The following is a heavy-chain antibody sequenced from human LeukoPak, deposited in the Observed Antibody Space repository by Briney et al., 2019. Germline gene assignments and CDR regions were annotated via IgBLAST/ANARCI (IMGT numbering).Heavy chain of an antibody. D-gene: IGHD3-22*01. Sequence: GGSLRLSCAASGFTFDDYAMHWVRQAPGKGLEWVSGISWNSGSIGYADSVKGRFTIPRDNAKNSLYLQMNSLRAEDTALYYCAKASKWLLLRGSTFDYWGQGTLVTVSS. V-gene: IGHV3-9*01. CDR2: ISWNSGSI. CDR1: GFTFDDYA. J-gene: IGHJ4*02. CDR3: AKASKWLLLRGSTFDY.